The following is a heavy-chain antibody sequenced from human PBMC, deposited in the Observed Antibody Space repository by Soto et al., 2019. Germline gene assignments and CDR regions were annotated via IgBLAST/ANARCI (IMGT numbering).Heavy chain of an antibody. CDR3: AREGYCYEGMDV. CDR1: GYTFTSYA. Sequence: QVQLVQSGAEEKKPGASVKVSCKASGYTFTSYAMHWVRQAPGQRLEWMGWINAGNGNTKYSQKLQGRVTITRDTTASTAYKELSSLRAEDTAVYYCAREGYCYEGMDVWGQGTTVTASS. V-gene: IGHV1-3*05. J-gene: IGHJ6*02. CDR2: INAGNGNT.